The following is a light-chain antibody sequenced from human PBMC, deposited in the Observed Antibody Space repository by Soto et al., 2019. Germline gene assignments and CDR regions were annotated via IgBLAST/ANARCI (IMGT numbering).Light chain of an antibody. CDR1: QGIGNG. CDR3: LRHNDYPIT. Sequence: DIQMTQSPSSLAASVGDRVTITCRASQGIGNGLSWFQQKPGKDPKRLIYAASTLQSGVPSRFSGSGSGTEFSLTISSLQPEDFATYYCLRHNDYPITFGQGTRLEIK. V-gene: IGKV1-17*01. J-gene: IGKJ5*01. CDR2: AAS.